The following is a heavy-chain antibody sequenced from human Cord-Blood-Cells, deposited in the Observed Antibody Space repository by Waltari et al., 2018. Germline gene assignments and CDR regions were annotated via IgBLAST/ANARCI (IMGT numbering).Heavy chain of an antibody. D-gene: IGHD5-18*01. V-gene: IGHV4-59*01. J-gene: IGHJ4*02. CDR2: IYYSGST. Sequence: WIRQPPGKGLEWIGYIYYSGSTNYNPSLKSRVTISVDTSKNQFSLKLSSVTAADTAVYYCARGDVGYSYGYFDYWGQGTLVTVSS. CDR3: ARGDVGYSYGYFDY.